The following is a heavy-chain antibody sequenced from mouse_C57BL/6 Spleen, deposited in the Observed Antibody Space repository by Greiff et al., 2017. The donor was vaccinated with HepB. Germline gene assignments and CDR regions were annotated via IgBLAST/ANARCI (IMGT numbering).Heavy chain of an antibody. CDR3: ARKGLRGAMDY. V-gene: IGHV5-16*01. CDR1: GFTFSDYY. Sequence: EVHLVESEGGLVQPGSSMKLSCTASGFTFSDYYMAWVRQVPEKGLEWVANINYDGSSTYYLDSLKSRFIISRDNAKNILYLQMSSLKSEDTATYYCARKGLRGAMDYWGQGTSVTVSS. CDR2: INYDGSST. D-gene: IGHD2-4*01. J-gene: IGHJ4*01.